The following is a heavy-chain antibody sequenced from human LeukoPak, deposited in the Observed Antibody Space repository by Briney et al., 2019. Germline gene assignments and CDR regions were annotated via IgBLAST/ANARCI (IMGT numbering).Heavy chain of an antibody. CDR3: ARDKPHDLYDSNTRGAFDI. CDR2: VYYSGDS. J-gene: IGHJ3*02. CDR1: GGSISTHY. Sequence: RPSETLSLTCTVSGGSISTHYWSWIRQSPGKGLEWIGYVYYSGDSKYHSSLNSRVTISVDTSKNQFSLKLTSVTNADTAVYYCARDKPHDLYDSNTRGAFDIWGQGTMVTVSS. D-gene: IGHD3-22*01. V-gene: IGHV4-59*11.